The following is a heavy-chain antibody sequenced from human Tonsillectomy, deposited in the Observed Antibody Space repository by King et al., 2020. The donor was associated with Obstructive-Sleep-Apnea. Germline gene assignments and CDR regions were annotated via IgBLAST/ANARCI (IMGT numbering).Heavy chain of an antibody. Sequence: QLVQSGAEVKKPGASVKVSCKASGYTFTSYDINWVRQATGQGLEWMGWMNPNSGNTGYAQKFQGRVTMTRNTSISTAYMELSSLRSEDTAVYYCARGHLYCSSTSCYVMDVWGQGTTVTVSS. CDR1: GYTFTSYD. J-gene: IGHJ6*02. D-gene: IGHD2-2*01. V-gene: IGHV1-8*01. CDR2: MNPNSGNT. CDR3: ARGHLYCSSTSCYVMDV.